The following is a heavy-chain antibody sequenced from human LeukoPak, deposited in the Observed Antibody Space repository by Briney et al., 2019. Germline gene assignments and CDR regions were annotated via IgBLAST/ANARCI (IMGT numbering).Heavy chain of an antibody. V-gene: IGHV3-48*03. D-gene: IGHD1-26*01. CDR2: ISSINNM. CDR1: GFTFSSYE. J-gene: IGHJ4*02. Sequence: PGGSLRPSCAASGFTFSSYEMNGVRQAPGKGLEWISYISSINNMYYADSVRGRFTISRDNAKNSLYLQMNSLRVEDTAVYYCARDWSYYFDYWGQGTLVTVSS. CDR3: ARDWSYYFDY.